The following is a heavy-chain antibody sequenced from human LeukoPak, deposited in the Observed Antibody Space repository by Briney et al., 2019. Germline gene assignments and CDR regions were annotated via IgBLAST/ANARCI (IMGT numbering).Heavy chain of an antibody. V-gene: IGHV1-69*13. CDR2: IIPIFGTA. J-gene: IGHJ3*02. D-gene: IGHD4-17*01. CDR3: ARDTGDWGYGDYDYAFDI. CDR1: GGTFSSYA. Sequence: SVKVPCKASGGTFSSYAISWVRQAPGQGLEWMGGIIPIFGTANYAQKFQGRVTITADESTSTAYMELSSLRSEDTAVYYCARDTGDWGYGDYDYAFDIWGQGTMVTVSS.